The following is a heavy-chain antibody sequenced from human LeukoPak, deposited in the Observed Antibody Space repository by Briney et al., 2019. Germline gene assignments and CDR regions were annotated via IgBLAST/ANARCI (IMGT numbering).Heavy chain of an antibody. Sequence: SETLSLTCTVSGGSISSGSYYWSWIRQPAGKGLEWIGYIYYSGRTHYNPSLKSRVTISVDTSKTQFSLKLSSVTAADTAVYYCARLNYYDSSRWGPWGQGTLVTVSS. CDR3: ARLNYYDSSRWGP. CDR1: GGSISSGSYY. CDR2: IYYSGRT. D-gene: IGHD3-22*01. V-gene: IGHV4-61*10. J-gene: IGHJ5*02.